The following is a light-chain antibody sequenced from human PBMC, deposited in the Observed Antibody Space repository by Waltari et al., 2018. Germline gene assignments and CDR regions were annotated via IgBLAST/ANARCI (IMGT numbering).Light chain of an antibody. V-gene: IGLV2-14*03. Sequence: QSALTQPASVSGSPGQSITISCTGTSSDVGGYNHVSWYQQHPGKAPRLMIYGVSNRPSGVSNRVSGSKSGNTASLTISGLQAEDEADYYCSSFTSSSTWVFGGGTKLTVL. J-gene: IGLJ3*02. CDR1: SSDVGGYNH. CDR2: GVS. CDR3: SSFTSSSTWV.